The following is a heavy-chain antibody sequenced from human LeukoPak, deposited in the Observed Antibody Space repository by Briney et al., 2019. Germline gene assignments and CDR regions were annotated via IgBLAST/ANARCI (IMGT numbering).Heavy chain of an antibody. J-gene: IGHJ4*02. D-gene: IGHD3-22*01. CDR2: ISGSGSST. CDR3: AKDRYYDSSGYLLDY. V-gene: IGHV3-23*01. Sequence: GSLRLSCAASGFTFSSYDVSWVRQAPGKGLETVSHISGSGSSTYYADSVKGRFTISRDNSKNTLYLQMNSLRAEDTAVYYCAKDRYYDSSGYLLDYWGQGTLVTVSS. CDR1: GFTFSSYD.